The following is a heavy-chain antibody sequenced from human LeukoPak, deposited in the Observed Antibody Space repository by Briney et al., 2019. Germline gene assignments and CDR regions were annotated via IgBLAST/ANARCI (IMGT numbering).Heavy chain of an antibody. J-gene: IGHJ4*02. CDR2: TGASGVTT. D-gene: IGHD3-22*01. CDR1: GFTFINYA. V-gene: IGHV3-23*01. CDR3: AKHRDNGDSSGYYDFEF. Sequence: GGSLRLSCAASGFTFINYAMSWVRQAPGEGLEWVSGTGASGVTTHYADSVRGRFSLSRDNAKNTVHLQMNSLRAEDTALYYCAKHRDNGDSSGYYDFEFWGQGTLVTVSS.